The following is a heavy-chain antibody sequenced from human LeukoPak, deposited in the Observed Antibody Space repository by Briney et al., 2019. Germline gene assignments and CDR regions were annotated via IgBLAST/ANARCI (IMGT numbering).Heavy chain of an antibody. J-gene: IGHJ3*02. V-gene: IGHV4-39*07. CDR1: GGSISSSNYY. CDR3: ARSPSAYVTTGAFDI. Sequence: SETLSLTCTVSGGSISSSNYYWGWIRQPPGKGLEWIGSIHYSGSTYYNPSLKSRVTMSVDTSKNQFSLKLSSVTAADAAVYSCARSPSAYVTTGAFDIWGQGTMVTVSS. CDR2: IHYSGST. D-gene: IGHD3-16*01.